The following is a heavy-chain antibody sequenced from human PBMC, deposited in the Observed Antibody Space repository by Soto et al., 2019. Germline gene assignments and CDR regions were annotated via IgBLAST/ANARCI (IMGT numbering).Heavy chain of an antibody. D-gene: IGHD1-1*01. V-gene: IGHV1-18*04. CDR3: ASDRQERFFYYYYGLDV. CDR2: ISPYSGNT. CDR1: GYTFTSHY. J-gene: IGHJ6*02. Sequence: ASVKVACKASGYTFTSHYISWVRRAPGQGLEWMGWISPYSGNTDYYQNLQGRDTMTTDTLTSTAYMELRSHRSDDAAVYCCASDRQERFFYYYYGLDVWGQGTTVTVSS.